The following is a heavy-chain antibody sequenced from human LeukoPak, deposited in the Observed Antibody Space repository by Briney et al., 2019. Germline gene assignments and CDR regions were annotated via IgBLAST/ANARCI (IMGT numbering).Heavy chain of an antibody. CDR2: IYYSGST. J-gene: IGHJ4*02. V-gene: IGHV4-59*01. CDR1: DGSINSYY. CDR3: ARSAGYYFDY. D-gene: IGHD1-14*01. Sequence: SETLSLTCSVSDGSINSYYWNWIRRPPGKGLEWIGYIYYSGSTNYYPSLKSRVTVSVDTSKNQFSLKLSSVTAADTAVYYCARSAGYYFDYWGQGTLVTVSS.